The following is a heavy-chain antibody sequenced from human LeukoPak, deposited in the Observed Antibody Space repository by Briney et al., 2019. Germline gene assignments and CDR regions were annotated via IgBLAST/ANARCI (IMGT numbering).Heavy chain of an antibody. CDR2: ISGSGGST. CDR3: AKDPLEGLVDYYYYYMDV. J-gene: IGHJ6*03. V-gene: IGHV3-23*01. CDR1: GFTFSSYA. Sequence: GGSLRLSCAASGFTFSSYAMSWVRQAPGKGLEWVSAISGSGGSTYYADSVKGRFTISRDNSKNTLYLQMNSLRAEDTAVYYCAKDPLEGLVDYYYYYMDVWGKGTTVTVSS. D-gene: IGHD6-6*01.